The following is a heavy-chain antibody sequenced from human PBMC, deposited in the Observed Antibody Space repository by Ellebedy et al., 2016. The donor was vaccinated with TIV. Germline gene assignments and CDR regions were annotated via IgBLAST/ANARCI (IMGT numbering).Heavy chain of an antibody. CDR1: GFTFSSYG. V-gene: IGHV3-30*18. D-gene: IGHD6-19*01. J-gene: IGHJ4*02. CDR3: AKFGVSGWYLGYFDY. Sequence: GESLKISXAASGFTFSSYGMHWVRQAPGKGLEWVAVISYDGSNKYYADSVKGRFTISRDNSKNTLYLQMNSLRAEDTAVYYCAKFGVSGWYLGYFDYWGQGTLVTVSS. CDR2: ISYDGSNK.